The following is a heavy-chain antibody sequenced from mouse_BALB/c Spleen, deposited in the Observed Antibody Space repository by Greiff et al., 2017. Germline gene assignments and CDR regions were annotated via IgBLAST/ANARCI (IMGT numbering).Heavy chain of an antibody. Sequence: QVQLQQPGAELVKPGASVKLSCKASGYTFTSYYMYWVKQRPGQGLEWIGGINPSNGGTNFNEKFKSKATLTVDKSSSTAYMQLSSLTSEDSAVYYCTRDINWYFDVWGAGTTVTVSS. CDR1: GYTFTSYY. CDR3: TRDINWYFDV. V-gene: IGHV1S81*02. CDR2: INPSNGGT. D-gene: IGHD1-1*01. J-gene: IGHJ1*01.